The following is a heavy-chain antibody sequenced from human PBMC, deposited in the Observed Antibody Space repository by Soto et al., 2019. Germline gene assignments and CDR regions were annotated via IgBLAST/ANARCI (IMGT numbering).Heavy chain of an antibody. CDR1: GYPVTAYY. V-gene: IGHV1-2*02. CDR3: ARGGGVGVAGSAAFDM. CDR2: INPATGAA. J-gene: IGHJ3*02. Sequence: QLHLVQSGAVVKKPGASVTVSCSASGYPVTAYYMHWVRQAPGRGLEWMGGINPATGAAKYTQTFQGRGTIPRDMTTSTVFIELRGLTSEDTAVFFCARGGGVGVAGSAAFDMWGQGTLVTVSS. D-gene: IGHD3-3*01.